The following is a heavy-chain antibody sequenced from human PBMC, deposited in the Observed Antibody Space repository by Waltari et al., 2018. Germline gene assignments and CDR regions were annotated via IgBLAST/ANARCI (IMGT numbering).Heavy chain of an antibody. Sequence: QVKLQESGPGLVKPSETLSLTCTVSGGTISSYYWSWIRQPPGKGLEWVGYIYYSGRTTYNPSLKSRVTISVDTSKNQFSLKLSSVTAADTAVYYCARGSQWLVLDYWGQGTLVTVSS. CDR3: ARGSQWLVLDY. J-gene: IGHJ4*02. CDR1: GGTISSYY. D-gene: IGHD6-19*01. CDR2: IYYSGRT. V-gene: IGHV4-59*01.